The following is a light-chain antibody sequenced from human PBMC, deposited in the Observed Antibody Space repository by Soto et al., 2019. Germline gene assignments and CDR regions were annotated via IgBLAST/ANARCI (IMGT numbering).Light chain of an antibody. V-gene: IGLV2-23*01. CDR3: CSYAGSRGLV. Sequence: QSALTQPPSASGSLGQSVTFSCTGTSSDVGGYNLVSWYQQHPGKAPKLMIYEGSKRPSGVSNRFSGSKSGNTASLTISGLQAEDEADYYCCSYAGSRGLVFGGGTKLTVL. CDR2: EGS. CDR1: SSDVGGYNL. J-gene: IGLJ2*01.